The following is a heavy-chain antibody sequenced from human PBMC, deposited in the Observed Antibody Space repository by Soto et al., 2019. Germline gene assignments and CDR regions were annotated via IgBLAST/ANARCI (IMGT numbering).Heavy chain of an antibody. D-gene: IGHD2-15*01. CDR3: ARTLDYGGSAGTNWFDP. J-gene: IGHJ5*02. Sequence: PSATLSLTYTFSGGYISSCASSWRCIRLRPGQRLEWIGYIYHRGTSHYNPSLKSRVTMSVDRSKNQFSLNLRSVTAADTAVYYCARTLDYGGSAGTNWFDPWGQGTLVTVSS. V-gene: IGHV4-30-2*01. CDR1: GGYISSCASS. CDR2: IYHRGTS.